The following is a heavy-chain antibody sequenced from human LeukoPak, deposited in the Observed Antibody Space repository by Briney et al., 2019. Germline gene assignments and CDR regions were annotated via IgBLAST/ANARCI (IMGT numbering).Heavy chain of an antibody. CDR2: IYTSGST. Sequence: PSETLSLTCTVSGGSISSYYWSWIRQPAGKGLEWIGRIYTSGSTNYNPSLKSRVTMSVDTSKNQFSLKLSSVTAADTAVYYCARELKGSEYSSSSPPLYYYYYMDVWGKGTTVTVSS. D-gene: IGHD6-6*01. J-gene: IGHJ6*03. V-gene: IGHV4-4*07. CDR1: GGSISSYY. CDR3: ARELKGSEYSSSSPPLYYYYYMDV.